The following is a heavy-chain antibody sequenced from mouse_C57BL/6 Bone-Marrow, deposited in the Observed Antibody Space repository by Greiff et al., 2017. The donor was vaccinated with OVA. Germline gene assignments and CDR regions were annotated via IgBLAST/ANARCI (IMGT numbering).Heavy chain of an antibody. CDR2: INLNNGGT. CDR1: GYTFTDYN. Sequence: VQLQQSGPELVKPGASVKIPCKASGYTFTDYNMDWVKQSHGKSLEWIGDINLNNGGTIYNQKFKGKATLTVDKSSSTAYMELRSLTSEDTAVYYCARKSNWDFDYWGQGTTLTVSS. V-gene: IGHV1-18*01. CDR3: ARKSNWDFDY. J-gene: IGHJ2*01. D-gene: IGHD4-1*01.